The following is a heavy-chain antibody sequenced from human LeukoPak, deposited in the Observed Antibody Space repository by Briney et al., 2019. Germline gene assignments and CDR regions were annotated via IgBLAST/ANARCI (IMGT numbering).Heavy chain of an antibody. CDR2: ISGSGGST. J-gene: IGHJ4*02. D-gene: IGHD2-15*01. Sequence: GGSLRLSCAVSGFRVSDYYMSWVRQAPGKGLEWVSAISGSGGSTYYADSVKGRFTISRDNSKNTLYLQMNSLRAEDTAVYYCAKHRVVVVAATDYWGQGTLVTVSS. V-gene: IGHV3-23*01. CDR3: AKHRVVVVAATDY. CDR1: GFRVSDYY.